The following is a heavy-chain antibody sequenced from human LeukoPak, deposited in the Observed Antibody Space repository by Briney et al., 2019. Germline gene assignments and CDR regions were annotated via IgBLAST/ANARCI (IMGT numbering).Heavy chain of an antibody. J-gene: IGHJ6*03. Sequence: SETLPLTCTVSGGSISSYYWSWIRQPPGKGLEWIGYIYYSGSTNYNPSLKSRVTISVDTSKNQFSLKLSSVTAADTAVYYCARQTYYDSSGYYYYYMDVWGKGTTVTVSS. V-gene: IGHV4-59*01. CDR2: IYYSGST. D-gene: IGHD3-22*01. CDR1: GGSISSYY. CDR3: ARQTYYDSSGYYYYYMDV.